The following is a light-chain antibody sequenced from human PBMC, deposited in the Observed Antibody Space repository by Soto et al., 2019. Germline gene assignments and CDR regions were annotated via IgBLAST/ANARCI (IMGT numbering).Light chain of an antibody. V-gene: IGLV2-14*01. CDR1: SSDVGGYNY. CDR2: EVS. CDR3: SSYTSGSNPGV. J-gene: IGLJ3*02. Sequence: QSALTQPASVSGSPGQSITISCTGTSSDVGGYNYVSWYQQHPGKAPNLMIYEVSNRPSGVSNRFSGSKSGNTASLTISGIQAEDEYDYCSSSYTSGSNPGVLGGGTKLTVL.